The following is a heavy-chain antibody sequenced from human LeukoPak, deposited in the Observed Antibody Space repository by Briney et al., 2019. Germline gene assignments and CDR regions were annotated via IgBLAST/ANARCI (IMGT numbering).Heavy chain of an antibody. J-gene: IGHJ4*02. CDR3: ARLGWFGESLFDY. Sequence: GGSLRLSCAASGFTFSSYWMSWVRQAPGKGLEWVANIKQDGSEKYYADSVKGRFTISRDNSKNTLYLQMNSLRAEDTAVYYCARLGWFGESLFDYWGQGTLVTVSS. CDR1: GFTFSSYW. V-gene: IGHV3-7*01. D-gene: IGHD3-10*01. CDR2: IKQDGSEK.